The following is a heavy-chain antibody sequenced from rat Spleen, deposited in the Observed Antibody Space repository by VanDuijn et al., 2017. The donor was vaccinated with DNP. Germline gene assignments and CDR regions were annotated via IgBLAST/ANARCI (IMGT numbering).Heavy chain of an antibody. V-gene: IGHV5-58*01. J-gene: IGHJ2*01. CDR3: ARAEGRRVYFDY. CDR1: GFTFSNYW. Sequence: EVQLVETGGGLVQPGRSLKLSCVASGFTFSNYWMFWVRQAPGKGLEWVASINTDGGTTYYPDSVKGRFTISRDNAKNTLYLQMNSLRSEDTATYYCARAEGRRVYFDYWGQGVMVTVSS. D-gene: IGHD1-11*01. CDR2: INTDGGTT.